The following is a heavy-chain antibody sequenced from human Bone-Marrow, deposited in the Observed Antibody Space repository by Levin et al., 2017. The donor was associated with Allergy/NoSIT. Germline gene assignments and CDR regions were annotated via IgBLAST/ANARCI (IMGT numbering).Heavy chain of an antibody. CDR3: ARLAAAAAEFFFCNWFDP. CDR2: INHSGST. Sequence: SETLSLTCAVYGGSFSGYYWSWIRQPPGKGLEWIGEINHSGSTNYNPSLKSRVTISVDTSKNQFSLKLSSVTAADTAVYYCARLAAAAAEFFFCNWFDPWGQGTLVTVSS. CDR1: GGSFSGYY. J-gene: IGHJ5*02. D-gene: IGHD6-13*01. V-gene: IGHV4-34*01.